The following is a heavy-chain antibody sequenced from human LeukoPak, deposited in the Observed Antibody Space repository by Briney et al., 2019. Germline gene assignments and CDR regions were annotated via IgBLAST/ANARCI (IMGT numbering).Heavy chain of an antibody. CDR2: IRSDGSKE. J-gene: IGHJ3*01. Sequence: AVSLRLSCAASGWTFSSYGMNWVRQAPGNGLEWVAYIRSDGSKEYHADSVKGRFIISRDNSKKILYLQMNSLRAEDTAMYYCAKEAGLFDVWGQGAMVTVSS. V-gene: IGHV3-30*02. CDR3: AKEAGLFDV. CDR1: GWTFSSYG.